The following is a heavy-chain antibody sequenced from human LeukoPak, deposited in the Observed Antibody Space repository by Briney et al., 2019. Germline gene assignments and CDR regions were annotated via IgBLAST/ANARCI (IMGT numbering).Heavy chain of an antibody. D-gene: IGHD4-17*01. CDR1: GFTFSSYS. CDR2: ISSSSSYI. CDR3: ARDYGGDYASYGMDV. J-gene: IGHJ6*02. V-gene: IGHV3-21*01. Sequence: GGSLRLSCAASGFTFSSYSMNWVRQAPGKGLEWVSSISSSSSYIYYADSVEGRFTISRDNAKNSLYLQMNSLRAEDTAVYYCARDYGGDYASYGMDVWGQGTTVTVSS.